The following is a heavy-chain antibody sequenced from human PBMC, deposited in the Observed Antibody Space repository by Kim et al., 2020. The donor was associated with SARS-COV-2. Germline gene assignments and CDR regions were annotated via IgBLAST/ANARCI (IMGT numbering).Heavy chain of an antibody. CDR2: KT. J-gene: IGHJ4*02. V-gene: IGHV1-3*01. Sequence: KTKYAQKFQGRVTIQRDTSAGTAYMELSSLRSEDTAVYYCARVKADYYFDYWGQGTLVTVAS. D-gene: IGHD2-15*01. CDR3: ARVKADYYFDY.